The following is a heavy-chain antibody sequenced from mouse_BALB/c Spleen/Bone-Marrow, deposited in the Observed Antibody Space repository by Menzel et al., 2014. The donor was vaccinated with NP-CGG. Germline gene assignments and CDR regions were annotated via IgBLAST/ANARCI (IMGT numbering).Heavy chain of an antibody. V-gene: IGHV5-9*02. Sequence: VVESGGGLVKPGGSLKLSCAASGFAFSSYDMSWVRQTPEKRLEWVATISSGGSYTYYPDSVKGRFTISRDNARNTLYLQMGSLRSEDTALYYCARHPYYGNYPAWLAYWGQGTLVTVSA. CDR3: ARHPYYGNYPAWLAY. J-gene: IGHJ3*01. CDR2: ISSGGSYT. CDR1: GFAFSSYD. D-gene: IGHD2-10*01.